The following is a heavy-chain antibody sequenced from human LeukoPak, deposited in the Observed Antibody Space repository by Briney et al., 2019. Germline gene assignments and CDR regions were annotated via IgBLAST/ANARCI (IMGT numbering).Heavy chain of an antibody. CDR1: GFTFDDYA. Sequence: PGGSLRLSCAASGFTFDDYAMHWVRQAPGKGPEWVSGISWNSGSIGYADSVKGRFTISRDNAKNSLYLQMNSLRAEDTALYYCAKDLGMTTVTTFDYWGQGTLVTVSS. J-gene: IGHJ4*02. V-gene: IGHV3-9*01. CDR2: ISWNSGSI. D-gene: IGHD4-11*01. CDR3: AKDLGMTTVTTFDY.